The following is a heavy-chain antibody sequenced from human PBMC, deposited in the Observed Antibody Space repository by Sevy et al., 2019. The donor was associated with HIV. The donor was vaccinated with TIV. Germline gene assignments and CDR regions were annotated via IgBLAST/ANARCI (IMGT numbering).Heavy chain of an antibody. J-gene: IGHJ6*02. V-gene: IGHV3-30*18. Sequence: GGSLRLSCRVSGISFTTSGMHWVRQAPGKGLEWVAVISYHGRDKFYAESVKGRSNISRDNSNNMVYLQIDSLRPEDSAVYYCAKDVTGYNDLDVWGQGTMVTVSS. CDR1: GISFTTSG. CDR3: AKDVTGYNDLDV. D-gene: IGHD5-18*01. CDR2: ISYHGRDK.